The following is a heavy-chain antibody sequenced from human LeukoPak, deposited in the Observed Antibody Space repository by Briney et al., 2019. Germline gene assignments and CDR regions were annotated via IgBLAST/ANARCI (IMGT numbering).Heavy chain of an antibody. CDR1: GFTFGDYG. J-gene: IGHJ4*02. V-gene: IGHV3-49*03. D-gene: IGHD5-12*01. Sequence: GGSLRLSCTAAGFTFGDYGMSWFRQAPGKGLEWVGFIRSEAYDTTPQYGASVKGRFTISKDDSRRIAFLQMSGLKAEDTAVYYCSRAAGYDFILEYWGQGTLVTVSS. CDR2: IRSEAYDTTP. CDR3: SRAAGYDFILEY.